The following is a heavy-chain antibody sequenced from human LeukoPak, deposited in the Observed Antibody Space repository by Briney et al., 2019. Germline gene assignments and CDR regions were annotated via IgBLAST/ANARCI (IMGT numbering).Heavy chain of an antibody. Sequence: ASAKVSCKASGYTFTSYGISWVRQAPGQGLEWMGWISANNDNANYVQKFQGRVTMTTDTSTSTAYMELRSLRSDDTAVYYCARDLGTRPFDYWGQGTMVTVSS. V-gene: IGHV1-18*01. CDR1: GYTFTSYG. J-gene: IGHJ3*01. D-gene: IGHD3-16*01. CDR2: ISANNDNA. CDR3: ARDLGTRPFDY.